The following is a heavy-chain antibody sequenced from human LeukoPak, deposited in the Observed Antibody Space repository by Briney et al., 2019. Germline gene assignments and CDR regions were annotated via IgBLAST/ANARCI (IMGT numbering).Heavy chain of an antibody. CDR1: GDSVSSNSAA. D-gene: IGHD6-19*01. Sequence: SQTLSLTCAISGDSVSSNSAAWNWIRQPPSRGLEWLGRTYYRSKWYNDYAISVKSRMTINPDTSKNQFSLQLNSVTPEDTAVYYCARGEYSSGFFDYWGQGTLVTVSS. V-gene: IGHV6-1*01. CDR3: ARGEYSSGFFDY. CDR2: TYYRSKWYN. J-gene: IGHJ4*02.